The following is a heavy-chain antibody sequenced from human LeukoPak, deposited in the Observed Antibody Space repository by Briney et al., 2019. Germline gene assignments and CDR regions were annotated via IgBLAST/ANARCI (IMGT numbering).Heavy chain of an antibody. D-gene: IGHD2/OR15-2a*01. J-gene: IGHJ4*02. CDR3: AREDSNSENF. CDR1: GYPFTSYG. Sequence: GASVKVSCKASGYPFTSYGLTWVQQTPGQGLQWMGWIAAYNGATNYAQIFQGRISMATDTSTNTGYMELRSLTSDDTAVYYCAREDSNSENFWGQGTLVTVSS. V-gene: IGHV1-18*01. CDR2: IAAYNGAT.